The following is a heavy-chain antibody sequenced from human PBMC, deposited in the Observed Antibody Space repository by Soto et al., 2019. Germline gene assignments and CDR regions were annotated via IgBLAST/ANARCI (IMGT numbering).Heavy chain of an antibody. CDR1: GYSFSTYG. D-gene: IGHD2-2*01. J-gene: IGHJ4*02. CDR2: ISAYNGNT. CDR3: VRGPDIIVVPSALGHFDH. V-gene: IGHV1-18*01. Sequence: QVHLEQSGAEMKKPGASVNVSCKASGYSFSTYGVSWVRQAPGQGPEWMGWISAYNGNTNYAQRFQGRLTLTTDTFTSTAYMELRGLRSDDTAVYYCVRGPDIIVVPSALGHFDHCGQGTLVTVSS.